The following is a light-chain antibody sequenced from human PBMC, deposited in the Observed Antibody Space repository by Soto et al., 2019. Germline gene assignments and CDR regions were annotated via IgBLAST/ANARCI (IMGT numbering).Light chain of an antibody. V-gene: IGKV1-5*01. CDR2: DAS. CDR1: QSISSW. CDR3: QQYSSYSPLT. Sequence: GDRVTITCRASQSISSWLAWYQKKPGKAPKFLIYDASNLESGVPSRFSGSGSGTELTLTISSLQTDDFANYYCQQYSSYSPLTFGGGTRLEIK. J-gene: IGKJ5*01.